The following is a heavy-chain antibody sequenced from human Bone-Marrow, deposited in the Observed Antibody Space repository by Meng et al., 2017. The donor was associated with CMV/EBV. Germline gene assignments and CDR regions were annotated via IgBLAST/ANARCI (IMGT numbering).Heavy chain of an antibody. D-gene: IGHD5-18*01. CDR1: GYTFTGYY. CDR2: INPNSGGT. J-gene: IGHJ6*02. Sequence: ASVKVSCKASGYTFTGYYMHWVRQAPGQGLEWMGWINPNSGGTNYAQKFQGRVTMTRDTSISTAYMELSRLRSEDTAVYYCARHSEGPFYYYYGMDVWGQGTTVTVSS. V-gene: IGHV1-2*02. CDR3: ARHSEGPFYYYYGMDV.